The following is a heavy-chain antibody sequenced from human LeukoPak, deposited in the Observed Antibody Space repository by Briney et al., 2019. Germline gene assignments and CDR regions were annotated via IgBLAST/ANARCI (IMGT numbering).Heavy chain of an antibody. D-gene: IGHD4-23*01. Sequence: PSETLSLTCTVSGGSISSSSYYWGWIGQPPGKGLEWIGSIYHSGSTYYNPSLKSRLTISADTSKNQFSLRLSSVTAADTAVYYCVRVDNGGNYFDYWGQGTLVTVSS. CDR2: IYHSGST. CDR3: VRVDNGGNYFDY. V-gene: IGHV4-39*07. CDR1: GGSISSSSYY. J-gene: IGHJ4*02.